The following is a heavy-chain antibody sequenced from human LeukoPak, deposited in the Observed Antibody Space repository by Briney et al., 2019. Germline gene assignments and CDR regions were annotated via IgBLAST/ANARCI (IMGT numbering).Heavy chain of an antibody. CDR1: GGSVSSYY. J-gene: IGHJ6*03. Sequence: SETLSLTCTVSGGSVSSYYWSWIRQPPGKGLEWIGYIYYSGSTNYNPSLKSRVTISVDTSKNQFSLKLSSVTAADTAVYYCARGYYDFWSGYLHGYYYYMDVWGKGTTVTVSS. CDR2: IYYSGST. CDR3: ARGYYDFWSGYLHGYYYYMDV. V-gene: IGHV4-59*02. D-gene: IGHD3-3*01.